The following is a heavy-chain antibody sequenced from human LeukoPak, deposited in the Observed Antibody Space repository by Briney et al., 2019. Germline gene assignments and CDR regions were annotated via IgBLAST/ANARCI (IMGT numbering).Heavy chain of an antibody. V-gene: IGHV3-11*04. CDR2: ISSSVSTI. CDR1: GFTFSDYY. D-gene: IGHD2-21*02. J-gene: IGHJ4*02. Sequence: GRTLRLSCAASGFTFSDYYMSWIRQAAGPEVEWVSDISSSVSTIYYADSVKGRFTISRDNAKNSLYLQMNSLRAEDTAVYYCARDRRGRPSTRVVVTGGDYWGQGTLVTVSS. CDR3: ARDRRGRPSTRVVVTGGDY.